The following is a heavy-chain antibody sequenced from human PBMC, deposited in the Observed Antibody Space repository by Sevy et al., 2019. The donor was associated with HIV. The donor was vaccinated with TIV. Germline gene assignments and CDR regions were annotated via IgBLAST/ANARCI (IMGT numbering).Heavy chain of an antibody. CDR2: IKSETDGGTR. J-gene: IGHJ4*02. D-gene: IGHD5-12*01. Sequence: GGSLRLSCSASGFDFFNVWMTWVRQAPGKGLEWVGRIKSETDGGTREYAAAWKGRFTISRDDSKDTLYLQMNSLKTADTAVYYCATERGVFFETSSRYLLPYFDSWGQGTLVTVSS. CDR3: ATERGVFFETSSRYLLPYFDS. V-gene: IGHV3-15*01. CDR1: GFDFFNVW.